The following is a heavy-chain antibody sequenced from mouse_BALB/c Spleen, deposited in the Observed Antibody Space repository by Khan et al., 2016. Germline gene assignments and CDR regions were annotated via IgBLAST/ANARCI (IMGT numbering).Heavy chain of an antibody. D-gene: IGHD1-1*01. CDR3: ARGYYGSSYYGMDY. Sequence: QVQLQQSGAELMKPGASVKISCKTTGYTFSTYWIEWVKQRPGHGLEWIGEILTGSGATNYNEKFKGKARFTADASSNTAYMQVSSLTSEDSAVYYYARGYYGSSYYGMDYWGQGTSVTVSS. J-gene: IGHJ4*01. CDR1: GYTFSTYW. V-gene: IGHV1-9*01. CDR2: ILTGSGAT.